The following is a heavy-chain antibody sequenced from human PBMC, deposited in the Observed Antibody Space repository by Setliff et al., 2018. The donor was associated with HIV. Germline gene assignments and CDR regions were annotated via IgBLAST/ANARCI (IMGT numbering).Heavy chain of an antibody. CDR2: IDPDRGEA. D-gene: IGHD3-16*01. CDR1: GYTFPDYY. CDR3: AWGTQRPIDS. Sequence: ASVKVSCKVSGYTFPDYYMQWVRQAPGKGLEWMGLIDPDRGEAVYAEKFQGRVTITADRSKDIAYMKLSSLGSEDTAMYYCAWGTQRPIDSWGQGTLVTVSS. J-gene: IGHJ4*02. V-gene: IGHV1-69-2*01.